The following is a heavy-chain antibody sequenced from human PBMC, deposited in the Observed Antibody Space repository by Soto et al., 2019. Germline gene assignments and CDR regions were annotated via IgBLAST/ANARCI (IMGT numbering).Heavy chain of an antibody. CDR3: AKEKDRIFDY. CDR1: GFTFDDHT. Sequence: EVQLVVSGGLVVRPGGSLRLSCAGSGFTFDDHTMHWVRQAPGKGLEWVSLITWDAGSAVYADSVRGRFTISRDNSKNSLYWQMNSLRTEDSAWYYCAKEKDRIFDYWGRGTPDTVSS. CDR2: ITWDAGSA. J-gene: IGHJ4*02. V-gene: IGHV3-43*01.